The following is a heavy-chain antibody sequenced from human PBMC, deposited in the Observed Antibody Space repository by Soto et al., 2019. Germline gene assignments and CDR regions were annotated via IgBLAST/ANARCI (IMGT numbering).Heavy chain of an antibody. V-gene: IGHV4-30-4*01. J-gene: IGHJ6*02. D-gene: IGHD5-18*01. CDR2: IYYSGST. CDR1: GGSISSGDYY. Sequence: SETLSLTCTVSGGSISSGDYYWSWIRQPPGKGLEWIGYIYYSGSTYYNPSLKSRVTISVDTSKNQFSLKLSSVTAADTAVYYCARVSGVDTAMWEDYGMDVWGQGTTVTVSS. CDR3: ARVSGVDTAMWEDYGMDV.